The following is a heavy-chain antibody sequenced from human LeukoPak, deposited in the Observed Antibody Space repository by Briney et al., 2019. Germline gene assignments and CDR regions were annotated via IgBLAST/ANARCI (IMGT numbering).Heavy chain of an antibody. CDR3: ARGILGYGSSGYYYIYFDY. J-gene: IGHJ4*02. D-gene: IGHD3-22*01. CDR2: ISAYNGNT. V-gene: IGHV1-18*01. Sequence: ASVKVSCKASGYTFTSYGISWVRQAPGQGLEWMGWISAYNGNTNYAQKLQGRVTMTTDTSTSTAYMELRSLRSDDTAVYYCARGILGYGSSGYYYIYFDYWGQGTLVTVSS. CDR1: GYTFTSYG.